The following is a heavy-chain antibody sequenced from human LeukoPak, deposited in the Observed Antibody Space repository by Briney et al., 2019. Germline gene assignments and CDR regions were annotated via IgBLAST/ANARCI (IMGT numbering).Heavy chain of an antibody. CDR3: AKSRARRDGSSGSIDY. J-gene: IGHJ4*02. CDR2: VSGSGGST. CDR1: GITFTNYA. V-gene: IGHV3-23*01. Sequence: GGSLRLSCVASGITFTNYAMSWVRQAPGKGLEWVSAVSGSGGSTYYADSVKGRFTISRDNSKNTLYLQMNSLRADDTAVYYCAKSRARRDGSSGSIDYWGQGTLVTVSS. D-gene: IGHD3-22*01.